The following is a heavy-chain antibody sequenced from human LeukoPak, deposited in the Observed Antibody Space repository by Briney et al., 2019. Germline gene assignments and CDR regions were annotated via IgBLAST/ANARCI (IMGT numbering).Heavy chain of an antibody. CDR1: GYPFTGYY. J-gene: IGHJ5*02. CDR3: ARSFTDP. CDR2: INPNSGGT. Sequence: ASVKVSCKASGYPFTGYYMHWVRQAPGQGLEWMGWINPNSGGTNYAQKLQGRVSMTRDTSISTAYMELSSLRSDDTAVYYCARSFTDPWGQGTLVTVSS. V-gene: IGHV1-2*02.